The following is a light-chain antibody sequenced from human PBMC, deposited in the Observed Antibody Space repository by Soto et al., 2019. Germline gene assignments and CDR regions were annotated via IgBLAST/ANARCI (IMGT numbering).Light chain of an antibody. CDR1: FSNIGDNA. CDR3: AARDDSLNAL. Sequence: QSVLTQPPSLSATPGQRVNISCSGSFSNIGDNAVNWYQQLPGAAPKLLIYLNDQRPSGVPDRFSGSKSGTSAFLAISGLQSEDEADYYCAARDDSLNALFGTGTKVTVL. V-gene: IGLV1-44*01. CDR2: LND. J-gene: IGLJ1*01.